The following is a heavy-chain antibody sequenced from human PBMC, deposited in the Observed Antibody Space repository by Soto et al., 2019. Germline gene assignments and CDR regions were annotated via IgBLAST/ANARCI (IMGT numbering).Heavy chain of an antibody. J-gene: IGHJ4*02. Sequence: QVQLVQSGAEVKKPGASVKVYCKASGYTFTSYAMHWVRQAPGHRLEWMGWINAGNGNTKYSQKFQGRVTITRDTSASTAYMELSSLRSEDTAVYYCARASGHGDTAKRATGGYWGQGTLVTVSS. V-gene: IGHV1-3*01. CDR2: INAGNGNT. CDR1: GYTFTSYA. D-gene: IGHD5-18*01. CDR3: ARASGHGDTAKRATGGY.